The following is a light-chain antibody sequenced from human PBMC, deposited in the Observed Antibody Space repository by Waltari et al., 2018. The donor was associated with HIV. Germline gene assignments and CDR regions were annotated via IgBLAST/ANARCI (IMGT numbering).Light chain of an antibody. CDR1: SSDVGGYNY. V-gene: IGLV2-14*01. CDR3: SSYAGSNNLYV. Sequence: QSALTQPASVSGSPGQSITISCTGTSSDVGGYNYVSWYQHHPGKAPKLIIFEVTNRPSGVSSRFSGSKSANTASLTISGLQADDESDYYCSSYAGSNNLYVFGTGTKVTVL. CDR2: EVT. J-gene: IGLJ1*01.